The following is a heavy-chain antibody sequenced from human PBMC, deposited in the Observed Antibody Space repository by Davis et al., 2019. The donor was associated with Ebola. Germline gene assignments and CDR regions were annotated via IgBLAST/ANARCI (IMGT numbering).Heavy chain of an antibody. CDR3: ARGVGATGLLYYYGMDV. CDR2: IRYDGRNE. CDR1: GFTFSEYI. V-gene: IGHV3-30*02. D-gene: IGHD1-26*01. J-gene: IGHJ6*02. Sequence: GESLKISCAAPGFTFSEYIMHWVRQAPGKGLEWVARIRYDGRNEEYADSVKGRFTVSRDNSENTLYLQMKSLRADDTAVYYCARGVGATGLLYYYGMDVWGPGTTVTVSS.